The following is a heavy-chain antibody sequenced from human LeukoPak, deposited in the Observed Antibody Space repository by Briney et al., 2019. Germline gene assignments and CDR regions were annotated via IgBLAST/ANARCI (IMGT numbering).Heavy chain of an antibody. D-gene: IGHD3-9*01. CDR2: INWDGGST. J-gene: IGHJ4*02. CDR3: ARHALSDILTGYSDY. CDR1: GFTFDDYG. V-gene: IGHV3-20*04. Sequence: GGSLRLSCAASGFTFDDYGMSWVRQAPGKGLEWVSGINWDGGSTGYADSVKGRFTISRDDAKNSLYLQMNSLRADDTAVYFCARHALSDILTGYSDYWGQGTLVTVSS.